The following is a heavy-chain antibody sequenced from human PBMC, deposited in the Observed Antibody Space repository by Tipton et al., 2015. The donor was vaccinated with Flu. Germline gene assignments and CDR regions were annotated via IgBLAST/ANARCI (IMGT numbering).Heavy chain of an antibody. V-gene: IGHV4-34*01. CDR3: ARGGYSYGYGGAKRVWFDP. CDR2: INHSGST. D-gene: IGHD5-18*01. J-gene: IGHJ5*02. CDR1: GGSFSGYY. Sequence: GLVKPSETLSLTCAVYGGSFSGYYWSWIRQPPGKGLEWIGEINHSGSTNYNPSLKSRVTISVDTSKNQFSLKLSSVTAADTAVYYCARGGYSYGYGGAKRVWFDPWGQGTLVTVSS.